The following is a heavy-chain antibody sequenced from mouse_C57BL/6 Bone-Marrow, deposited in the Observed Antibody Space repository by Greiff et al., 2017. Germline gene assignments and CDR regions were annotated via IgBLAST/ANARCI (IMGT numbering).Heavy chain of an antibody. V-gene: IGHV1-64*01. D-gene: IGHD2-3*01. CDR2: IHPNSGST. CDR3: AKYDGYLEFAY. CDR1: GYTFTSYW. Sequence: VQLQQPGAELVKPGASVKLSCKASGYTFTSYWMHWVKQRPGQGLEWIGMIHPNSGSTNYNEKFKSKATLTVDKSSSTAYMQLSSLTSEDSAVXYCAKYDGYLEFAYWGQGTLVTVSA. J-gene: IGHJ3*01.